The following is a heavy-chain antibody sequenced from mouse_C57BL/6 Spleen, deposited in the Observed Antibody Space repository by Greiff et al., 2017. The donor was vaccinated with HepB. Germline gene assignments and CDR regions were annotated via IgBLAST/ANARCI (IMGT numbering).Heavy chain of an antibody. CDR2: IDPNSGGT. Sequence: VQLQQPGAELVKPGASVKLSCKASGYTFTSYWMHWVKQRPGRGLEWIGRIDPNSGGTKYNEKFKSKATLTVDKPSSTAYMQLSSLTSEDSAVYYCLITTVVAPYAMDYWGQGTSVTVSS. J-gene: IGHJ4*01. CDR1: GYTFTSYW. D-gene: IGHD1-1*01. CDR3: LITTVVAPYAMDY. V-gene: IGHV1-72*01.